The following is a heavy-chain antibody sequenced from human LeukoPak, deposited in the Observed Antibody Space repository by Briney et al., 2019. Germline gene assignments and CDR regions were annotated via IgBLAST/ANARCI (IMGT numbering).Heavy chain of an antibody. J-gene: IGHJ6*03. D-gene: IGHD3-3*01. V-gene: IGHV4-59*01. Sequence: RSSETLSLTCTVSGGSISSYYWSWIRQPPGKGLEWIGYIYYSGSTNYNPSLKSRVTISVDTSKNQFSLKLSSVTAADTAVYYCARSYYDFWSDGYYYYMDVWGKGTTVTVSS. CDR3: ARSYYDFWSDGYYYYMDV. CDR1: GGSISSYY. CDR2: IYYSGST.